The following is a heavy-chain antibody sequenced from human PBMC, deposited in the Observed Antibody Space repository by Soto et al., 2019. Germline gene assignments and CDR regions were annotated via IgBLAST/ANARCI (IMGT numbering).Heavy chain of an antibody. D-gene: IGHD2-2*01. CDR2: IYYSGST. V-gene: IGHV4-39*01. Sequence: SETLSVTCTVSGGSISSSSYYWGWIRQPPGKGLEWIGSIYYSGSTYYNPSLKSRVTISVDTSKNQFSLKLSSVTAADTAVYYCASSRRYQLLFFDYWGQGTLVTVSS. J-gene: IGHJ4*02. CDR1: GGSISSSSYY. CDR3: ASSRRYQLLFFDY.